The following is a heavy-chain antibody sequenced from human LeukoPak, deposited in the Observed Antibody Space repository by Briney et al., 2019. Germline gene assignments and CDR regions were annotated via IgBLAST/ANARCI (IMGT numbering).Heavy chain of an antibody. CDR3: ARVVDYGDYYHDY. V-gene: IGHV3-21*01. Sequence: GGSLRLSCAAFGFTFSSYSMNWVRQAPGKGLEWVSSISSSSSYIYYADSVKGRFTISRDNAKNSLYLQMNSLRAEDTAVYYCARVVDYGDYYHDYWGQGTLVTVSS. D-gene: IGHD4-17*01. CDR1: GFTFSSYS. CDR2: ISSSSSYI. J-gene: IGHJ4*02.